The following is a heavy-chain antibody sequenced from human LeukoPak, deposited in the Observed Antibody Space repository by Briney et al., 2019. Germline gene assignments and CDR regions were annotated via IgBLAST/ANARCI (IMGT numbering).Heavy chain of an antibody. J-gene: IGHJ4*02. Sequence: SETLSLTCTVSGGSISSFYWGWIRQPPGKGLEWIGYIYNSGSTDYNPSLKSRVTISVDTSKNQFSLKLSSVTAADTAVYYCARDRGSGYYYFDYWGQGTLVTVSS. V-gene: IGHV4-59*12. CDR3: ARDRGSGYYYFDY. D-gene: IGHD3-22*01. CDR1: GGSISSFY. CDR2: IYNSGST.